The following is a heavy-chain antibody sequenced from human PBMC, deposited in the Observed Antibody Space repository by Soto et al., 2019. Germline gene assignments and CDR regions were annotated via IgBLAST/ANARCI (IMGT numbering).Heavy chain of an antibody. D-gene: IGHD5-12*01. V-gene: IGHV3-49*03. Sequence: SLRLSCTASGFTFGDYSMSWFRQPPGKGLEWVGFIRSKAYGGTTEYAASVKGRFTISRDDSKSIAYLQMNSLKTEDTAVYYCKVLRSPYYYGMDVWGQGTTVTVSS. CDR1: GFTFGDYS. J-gene: IGHJ6*02. CDR2: IRSKAYGGTT. CDR3: KVLRSPYYYGMDV.